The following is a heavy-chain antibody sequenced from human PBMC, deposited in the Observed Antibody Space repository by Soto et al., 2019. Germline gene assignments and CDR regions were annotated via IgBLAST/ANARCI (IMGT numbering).Heavy chain of an antibody. CDR1: GGTFSNSA. J-gene: IGHJ6*01. Sequence: QVQLEQSGAEVKKPGSSVKVSCKASGGTFSNSAISWVRQAPGQGLEWMGGIMPIFRTPDYAQKFQGRVTISADESTTTADMQLSGLTSDDTSIYNCARDKDRLQLGANCRYIKDVWGQGTTVTVSS. D-gene: IGHD4-4*01. CDR2: IMPIFRTP. V-gene: IGHV1-69*12. CDR3: ARDKDRLQLGANCRYIKDV.